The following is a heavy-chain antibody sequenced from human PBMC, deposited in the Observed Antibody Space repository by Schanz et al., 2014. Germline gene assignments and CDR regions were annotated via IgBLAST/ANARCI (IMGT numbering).Heavy chain of an antibody. CDR2: IHSSGST. D-gene: IGHD1-7*01. CDR3: ARGLTHETSYWYYWAFDI. V-gene: IGHV4-4*07. J-gene: IGHJ3*02. CDR1: GGSMTTYY. Sequence: QVQLQESGPGLMKPSETLSLTCIVSGGSMTTYYWSWIRQPAGKGLEWIGRIHSSGSTDYNPSLKSRVTISVDTSKNHLSLRLRSVSVADAAVYYCARGLTHETSYWYYWAFDIWGQGTMVTVSS.